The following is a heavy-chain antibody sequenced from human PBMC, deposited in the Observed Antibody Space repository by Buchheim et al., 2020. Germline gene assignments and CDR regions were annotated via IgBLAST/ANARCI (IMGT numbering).Heavy chain of an antibody. CDR2: IKSDGSST. V-gene: IGHV3-74*01. Sequence: DVQLVESGGGLVQPGGSLRVSCAASGFTFSSYWMHWVRQGPGKGLVWVSRIKSDGSSTTYADSVKGRFTISRDNAKNTLYLQMNSLRAEDTAVYHCVRGHDDTSGYRMAYYGMDVWGQGTT. J-gene: IGHJ6*02. D-gene: IGHD3-22*01. CDR3: VRGHDDTSGYRMAYYGMDV. CDR1: GFTFSSYW.